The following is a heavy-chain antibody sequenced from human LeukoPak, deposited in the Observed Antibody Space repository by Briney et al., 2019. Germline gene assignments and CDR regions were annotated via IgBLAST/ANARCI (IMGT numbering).Heavy chain of an antibody. CDR2: IIPIFGTA. Sequence: GSSVNVSCTASGGTFSSYAISWVRQAPGQGLEWMGGIIPIFGTANYAQKFQGRVTITADESTSTAYMELSSLRSEDTAVYYCARDWAYYDSSGYSDYWGQGTLVTVSS. J-gene: IGHJ4*02. CDR1: GGTFSSYA. CDR3: ARDWAYYDSSGYSDY. D-gene: IGHD3-22*01. V-gene: IGHV1-69*01.